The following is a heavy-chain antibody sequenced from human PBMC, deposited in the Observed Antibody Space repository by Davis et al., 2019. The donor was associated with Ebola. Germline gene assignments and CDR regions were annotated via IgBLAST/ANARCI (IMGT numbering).Heavy chain of an antibody. Sequence: SETLSLTCAVYGGSFSGYYWRWIRQPPGKGLEWIGEINHSGSTNYNPSLKSRVTISVDKSKNQFSLKLSSVTAADTAVYYCARGYCSGGSCAYYYYAMDVWGQGTTVTVSS. D-gene: IGHD2-15*01. CDR2: INHSGST. CDR3: ARGYCSGGSCAYYYYAMDV. CDR1: GGSFSGYY. V-gene: IGHV4-34*01. J-gene: IGHJ6*02.